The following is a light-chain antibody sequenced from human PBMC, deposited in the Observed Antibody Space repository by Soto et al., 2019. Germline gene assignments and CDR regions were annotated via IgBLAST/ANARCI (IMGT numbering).Light chain of an antibody. CDR2: GAS. Sequence: EFVLTQSPGTLSLSLGERATLSCRASQSVSSSYLAWYQQKPGQAPRLLLYGASSRATGIPDRFSGSGSGTDFTLTISRLEAEDFAVYYCQQYGSSPEWTFGQGTKVDIK. J-gene: IGKJ1*01. V-gene: IGKV3-20*01. CDR1: QSVSSSY. CDR3: QQYGSSPEWT.